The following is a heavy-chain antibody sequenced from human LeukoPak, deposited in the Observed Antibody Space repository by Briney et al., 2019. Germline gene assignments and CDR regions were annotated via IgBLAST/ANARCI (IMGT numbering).Heavy chain of an antibody. J-gene: IGHJ3*02. D-gene: IGHD1-7*01. Sequence: SETLSLTCSVSGGSISGYYWTWIRQPAGKGLEWIGRVYTSGSTHYNPSLKTRLTISVETSKNQFFLKLSSVTAADTAVYYCARLITGTTTAFDIGGQGTMVTVSS. CDR1: GGSISGYY. V-gene: IGHV4-4*07. CDR3: ARLITGTTTAFDI. CDR2: VYTSGST.